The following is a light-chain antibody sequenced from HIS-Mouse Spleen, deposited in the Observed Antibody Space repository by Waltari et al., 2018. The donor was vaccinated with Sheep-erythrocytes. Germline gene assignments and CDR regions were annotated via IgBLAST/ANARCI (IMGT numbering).Light chain of an antibody. Sequence: QSALTQPRSVSGSPGQSVTISCTGTSSDVGSYNLVSWYQQHPGKAPKLMIYEGSKRPSRVSNRFSGSKSGNTASLTISGLQAEDEADYYCCSYAGSSTPWVFGGGTKLTVL. CDR1: SSDVGSYNL. CDR2: EGS. J-gene: IGLJ3*02. CDR3: CSYAGSSTPWV. V-gene: IGLV2-23*01.